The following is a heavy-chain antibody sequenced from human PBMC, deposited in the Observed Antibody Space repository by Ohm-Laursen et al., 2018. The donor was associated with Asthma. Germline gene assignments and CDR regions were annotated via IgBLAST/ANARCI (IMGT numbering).Heavy chain of an antibody. CDR2: GGSYYDGGLK. D-gene: IGHD6-13*01. J-gene: IGHJ2*01. Sequence: SLRLSCTASGFTFRSYAMHWVRQAPGKGLEWVAVGGSYYDGGLKYYADSVKGRFSISRDNSKNTLYLQMNSLRPEDTAVYYCARGEGHVAAAGIVFGLYWFFDLWGRGTQVTVSS. CDR1: GFTFRSYA. V-gene: IGHV3-30-3*01. CDR3: ARGEGHVAAAGIVFGLYWFFDL.